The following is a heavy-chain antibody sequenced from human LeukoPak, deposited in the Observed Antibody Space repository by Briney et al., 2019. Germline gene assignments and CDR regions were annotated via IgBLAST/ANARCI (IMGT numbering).Heavy chain of an antibody. D-gene: IGHD1-26*01. Sequence: PGGSLRLSCAASGFTFSNYGMHWVRQAPGKGLEWVAVIWYDGTNKYYADSVKGRFIISRDNSKNTLYLQMNSLRAEDTDVYYCARDPHYDAFDIWGQGTMVTVSS. CDR2: IWYDGTNK. CDR3: ARDPHYDAFDI. V-gene: IGHV3-33*01. CDR1: GFTFSNYG. J-gene: IGHJ3*02.